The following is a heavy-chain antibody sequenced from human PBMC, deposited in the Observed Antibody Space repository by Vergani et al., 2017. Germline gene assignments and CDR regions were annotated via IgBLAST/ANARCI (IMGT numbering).Heavy chain of an antibody. J-gene: IGHJ3*01. D-gene: IGHD2-15*01. V-gene: IGHV4-61*02. CDR1: GGSISAAYYF. Sequence: QVQLQASGPGRVKPSQTLSLTCTMSGGSISAAYYFWSWIRQPAGKGLEWLGHISASGNASHSPSLKTRVSMSVDTSKNQFSLTVTSVTAADTAIYFCARRSGGYYSGGKVHPLRTAFDVWGHGTVVTVSS. CDR3: ARRSGGYYSGGKVHPLRTAFDV. CDR2: ISASGNA.